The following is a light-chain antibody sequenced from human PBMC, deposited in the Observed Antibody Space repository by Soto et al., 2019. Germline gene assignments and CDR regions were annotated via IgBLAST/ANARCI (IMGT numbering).Light chain of an antibody. CDR2: EAS. J-gene: IGKJ1*01. CDR3: LQDYVYPWT. Sequence: AIQVTQSPSSLSASVGDRVTISCRASQGIGNDLGWYQQKPGKAPKLRIYEASTLQTGVASRFSGSGSGTDFTLTISSLQPEDFATYYCLQDYVYPWTFGQGTKVEVK. CDR1: QGIGND. V-gene: IGKV1-6*01.